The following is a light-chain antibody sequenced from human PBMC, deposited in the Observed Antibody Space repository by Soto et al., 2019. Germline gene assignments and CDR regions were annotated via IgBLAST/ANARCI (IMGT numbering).Light chain of an antibody. V-gene: IGLV2-14*01. Sequence: QSVLIQSASVSGSSGLSITISCTGTSNDVGAFNHVSWYQQHPGKAPKLIIYEVSNRPSGVSNRFSGSKSGNTASLTISGLQAEDEADYYCSSYTTGSIWVFGGGTKLTVL. CDR3: SSYTTGSIWV. J-gene: IGLJ3*02. CDR1: SNDVGAFNH. CDR2: EVS.